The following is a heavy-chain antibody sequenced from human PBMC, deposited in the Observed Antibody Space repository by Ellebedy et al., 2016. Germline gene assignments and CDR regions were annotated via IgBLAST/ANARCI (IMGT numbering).Heavy chain of an antibody. Sequence: ASVKVSCKASGYTFTSYGITWVRQAPGQGLEWMGWISAYNGNTNYAQSFQGRVTITADESTRTAYLELRSLRSDDTALYYCARDREMTTLRKVDPKKTEYAAFDIWGQGTMVTVSS. D-gene: IGHD2/OR15-2a*01. CDR1: GYTFTSYG. J-gene: IGHJ3*02. CDR2: ISAYNGNT. CDR3: ARDREMTTLRKVDPKKTEYAAFDI. V-gene: IGHV1-18*01.